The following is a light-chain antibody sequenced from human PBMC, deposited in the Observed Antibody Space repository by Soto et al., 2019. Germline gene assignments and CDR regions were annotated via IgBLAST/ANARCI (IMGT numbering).Light chain of an antibody. Sequence: EIVLTQSPGTLSLSPVERSTLSCSASQSVSSSYLAWYQQKPGQAPRLLIYGASSRATGIPDRFSGSGSGTDFTLTISRLEPEDFAVFYCQQYGSSAWTFGQGTKVDIK. CDR1: QSVSSSY. J-gene: IGKJ1*01. CDR2: GAS. CDR3: QQYGSSAWT. V-gene: IGKV3-20*01.